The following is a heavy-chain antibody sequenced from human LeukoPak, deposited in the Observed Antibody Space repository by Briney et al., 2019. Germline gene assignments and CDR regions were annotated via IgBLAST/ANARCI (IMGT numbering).Heavy chain of an antibody. V-gene: IGHV4-34*01. D-gene: IGHD4-17*01. CDR1: GGSFSGYY. J-gene: IGHJ4*02. CDR2: INHSGNT. CDR3: AKAYGDYGTKTYRRAYFDY. Sequence: PSETLSLTCAVYGGSFSGYYWSWIRQPPGKGLEWLGEINHSGNTNSNPPLKSRVTISVDTSKNQFSLKLSSVTAADTAVYYCAKAYGDYGTKTYRRAYFDYWGQGTLVTVSS.